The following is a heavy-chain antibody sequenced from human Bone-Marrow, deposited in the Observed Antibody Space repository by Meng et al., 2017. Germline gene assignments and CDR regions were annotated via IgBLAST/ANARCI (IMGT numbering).Heavy chain of an antibody. CDR2: INPNSGGT. CDR1: GYTFTGYY. J-gene: IGHJ4*02. Sequence: ASVKVSCKASGYTFTGYYMHWVRQAPGQGLEWMGWINPNSGGTNYAQKFQGRVTMTRDTSISTAYMELSRLRSDDTAVYYCARVTDAPLCSSTSCHDYWGQGTLVTVSS. V-gene: IGHV1-2*02. D-gene: IGHD2-2*01. CDR3: ARVTDAPLCSSTSCHDY.